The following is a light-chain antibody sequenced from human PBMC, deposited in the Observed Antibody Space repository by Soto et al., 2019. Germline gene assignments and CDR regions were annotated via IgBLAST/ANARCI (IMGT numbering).Light chain of an antibody. CDR2: DVS. Sequence: DIQMTQSPSTLSASVGDRVTITCRASQSIGRWLAWYQQKSGKAPRLLIHDVSSFRSGLPSRFSGSGSGTEFTLTIRSLQPDDFASYYCLQYDSRYTFGQGTKVDIK. J-gene: IGKJ2*01. CDR1: QSIGRW. CDR3: LQYDSRYT. V-gene: IGKV1-5*01.